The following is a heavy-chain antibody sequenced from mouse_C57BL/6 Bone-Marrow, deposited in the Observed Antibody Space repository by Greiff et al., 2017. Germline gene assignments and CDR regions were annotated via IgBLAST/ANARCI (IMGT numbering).Heavy chain of an antibody. J-gene: IGHJ3*01. CDR3: ARHDSAWFAY. CDR1: GFTFSDYG. D-gene: IGHD2-12*01. CDR2: ISSGSSTI. V-gene: IGHV5-17*01. Sequence: EVQLVESGGGLVKPGGSLKLSCAASGFTFSDYGMHWVRQAPEKGLEWVAYISSGSSTIYYADTVKGRFTLSRDNAKNTLFLHMTSLRSEDTAMYYCARHDSAWFAYWGQGTRVTVSA.